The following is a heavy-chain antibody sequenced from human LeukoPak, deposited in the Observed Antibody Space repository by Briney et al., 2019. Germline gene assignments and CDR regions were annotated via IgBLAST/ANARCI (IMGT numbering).Heavy chain of an antibody. CDR2: INPSGGST. CDR3: ARDSPFEWDVFGDSFDI. D-gene: IGHD1-26*01. CDR1: GYTFTSYY. J-gene: IGHJ3*02. V-gene: IGHV1-46*01. Sequence: ASVKVSCKASGYTFTSYYMHWVRQAPGQGLEWMGIINPSGGSTSYAQKCQGRVTMTRNMSTSTVYMELSSLRSEDTAVYYCARDSPFEWDVFGDSFDIWGQGTVVTVSS.